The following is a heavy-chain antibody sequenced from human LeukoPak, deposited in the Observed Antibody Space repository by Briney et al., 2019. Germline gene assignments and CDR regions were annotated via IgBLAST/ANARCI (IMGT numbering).Heavy chain of an antibody. CDR2: IIPIFGTA. V-gene: IGHV1-69*01. Sequence: GSSVKVSCKASGGTFSSYAISWVRQAPGQGLEWMGGIIPIFGTANYAQKFQDRVTITADESTSTAYMELSSLRSEDTAVYYCAYCSSTSCYFAGQYYYYYMNVWGKGTTVTVSS. CDR1: GGTFSSYA. D-gene: IGHD2-2*01. J-gene: IGHJ6*03. CDR3: AYCSSTSCYFAGQYYYYYMNV.